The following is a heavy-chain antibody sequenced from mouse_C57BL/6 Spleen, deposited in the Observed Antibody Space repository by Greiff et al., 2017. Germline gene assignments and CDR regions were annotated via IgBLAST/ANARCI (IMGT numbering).Heavy chain of an antibody. CDR3: ARFYYGSSSTLPYAMDY. D-gene: IGHD1-1*01. V-gene: IGHV1-55*01. J-gene: IGHJ4*01. Sequence: QVQLQQPGAELVKPGASVKMSCKASGYTFTSYWITWVKQRPGQGLEWIGDIYPGSGSTNYNEKFKSKATLTVDTSSSTAYMQLSSLTSEDSAVYYCARFYYGSSSTLPYAMDYWGQGTSVTVSS. CDR1: GYTFTSYW. CDR2: IYPGSGST.